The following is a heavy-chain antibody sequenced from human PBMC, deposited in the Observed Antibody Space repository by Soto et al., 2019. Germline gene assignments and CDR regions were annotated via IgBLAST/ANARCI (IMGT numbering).Heavy chain of an antibody. CDR2: ISYDGSNK. V-gene: IGHV3-30*18. CDR3: EKEFAALTRYYYYGMDV. CDR1: GFTFSSYG. J-gene: IGHJ6*02. D-gene: IGHD6-6*01. Sequence: QVQLVESGGGVVQPGRSLRLSCAASGFTFSSYGMHWVRQAPGKGLEWVAVISYDGSNKYYADSVKGRFTISRDNSKNTLYLQMNSLRAEDTAVYYCEKEFAALTRYYYYGMDVWGQGTTVTVSS.